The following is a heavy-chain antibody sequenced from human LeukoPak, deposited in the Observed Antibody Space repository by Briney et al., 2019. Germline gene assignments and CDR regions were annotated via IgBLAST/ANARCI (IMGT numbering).Heavy chain of an antibody. D-gene: IGHD6-19*01. CDR1: VFTFSIYA. CDR3: AKDRSSGTPPHLDY. CDR2: ISGSGGST. V-gene: IGHV3-23*01. J-gene: IGHJ4*02. Sequence: RGSLRPSSAASVFTFSIYAMSAGRQAPGKGLEWVLAISGSGGSTYYADSVKGRFTISRDNYKNTLYLQMNSLRAADTDVYYSAKDRSSGTPPHLDYWGQGTLVTVSS.